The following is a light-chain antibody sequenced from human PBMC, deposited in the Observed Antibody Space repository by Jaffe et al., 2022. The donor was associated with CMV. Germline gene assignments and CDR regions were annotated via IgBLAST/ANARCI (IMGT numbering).Light chain of an antibody. J-gene: IGKJ1*01. V-gene: IGKV1-5*03. CDR3: QQYNRYSWT. CDR2: KAS. CDR1: QSISSW. Sequence: DIQLTQSPSTLSASVGDRVTITCRASQSISSWLAWYQQKPGKAPNLLIYKASSLESGVPSRFSGSGSGTEFTLTISSLQPEDFATYYCQQYNRYSWTFGQGTKVEIK.